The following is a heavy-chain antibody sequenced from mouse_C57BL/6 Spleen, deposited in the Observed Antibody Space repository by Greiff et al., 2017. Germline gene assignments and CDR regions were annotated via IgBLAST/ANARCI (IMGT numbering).Heavy chain of an antibody. CDR2: ISYDGSN. D-gene: IGHD1-1*01. CDR1: GYSITSGYY. J-gene: IGHJ1*03. CDR3: ARNYYGSSPHWYFDV. Sequence: ESGPGLVKPSQSLSLTCSVTGYSITSGYYWNWIRQFPGNKLEWMGYISYDGSNNYNPSLKNRISITRDTSKNQFFLKLNSVTTEDTATYYCARNYYGSSPHWYFDVWGTGTTVTVSS. V-gene: IGHV3-6*01.